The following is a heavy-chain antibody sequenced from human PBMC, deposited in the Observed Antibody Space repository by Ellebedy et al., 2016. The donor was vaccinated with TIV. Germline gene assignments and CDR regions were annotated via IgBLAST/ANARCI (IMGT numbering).Heavy chain of an antibody. J-gene: IGHJ4*02. CDR2: VCHSGSP. CDR1: GGSMNNNC. V-gene: IGHV4-59*01. D-gene: IGHD2-21*01. Sequence: GSLRLXCTVSGGSMNNNCWSWIRQPPGKGLEWVGYVCHSGSPNNNPSLKSRLTMSLDTPKNQFSLKLSSVTAADTAIYYCARDYWGSLDYWGQGILVTVSS. CDR3: ARDYWGSLDY.